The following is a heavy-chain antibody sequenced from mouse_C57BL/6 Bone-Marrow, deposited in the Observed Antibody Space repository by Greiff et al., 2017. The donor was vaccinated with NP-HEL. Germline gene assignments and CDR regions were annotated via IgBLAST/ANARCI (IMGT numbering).Heavy chain of an antibody. CDR2: IRSKSSNYAT. V-gene: IGHV10-3*01. CDR3: VREGDYDVGGYAMDY. Sequence: EVQVVESGGGLVQPKGSLKLSCAASGFTFNTYAMHWVRQAPGKGLEWVARIRSKSSNYATYYADSVKDRFTISRDDSQSMLYLQMNNLKTEDTALYYCVREGDYDVGGYAMDYWGQGTSVTVSS. J-gene: IGHJ4*01. CDR1: GFTFNTYA. D-gene: IGHD2-4*01.